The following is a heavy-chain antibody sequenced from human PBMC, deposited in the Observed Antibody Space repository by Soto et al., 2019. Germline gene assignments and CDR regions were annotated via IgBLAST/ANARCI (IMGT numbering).Heavy chain of an antibody. CDR3: ASEDHEGNAFDI. D-gene: IGHD6-13*01. Sequence: SETLSLTCTVSGGSISSSSYYWGWIRQPPGKGLEWIGSIYYSGSTYYNPSLKSRVTISVDTSKNQFSLKLSSVTAADTAVYYCASEDHEGNAFDIWGQGTMVTVSS. V-gene: IGHV4-39*07. CDR2: IYYSGST. CDR1: GGSISSSSYY. J-gene: IGHJ3*02.